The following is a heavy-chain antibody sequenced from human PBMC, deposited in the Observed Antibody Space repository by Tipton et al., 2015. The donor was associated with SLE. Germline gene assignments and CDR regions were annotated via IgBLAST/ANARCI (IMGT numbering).Heavy chain of an antibody. D-gene: IGHD6-13*01. CDR1: GGSISGYY. Sequence: TLSLTCTVSGGSISGYYWSWIRQSPGEGLEWIGYVYSSGSTHYNPSLKSRVTISVDASKNQFSLRLTSVTAADTAVYYCAREGAAAGSLLDYWGQGTLVTVSS. CDR2: VYSSGST. J-gene: IGHJ4*02. V-gene: IGHV4-59*12. CDR3: AREGAAAGSLLDY.